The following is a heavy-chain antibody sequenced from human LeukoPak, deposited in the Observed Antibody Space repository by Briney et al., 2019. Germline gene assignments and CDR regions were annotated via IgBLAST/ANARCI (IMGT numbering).Heavy chain of an antibody. V-gene: IGHV3-7*05. CDR2: INQDGSAK. Sequence: PGGSLRLSCADSGFLLSNSWMAWVRQAPGRGLEWMANINQDGSAKTCVDSVKGRFTISRDNAKNSLYLQMNSLRAEVTAMYYCARDSGYNAFDYWGQGTLVTVSS. CDR1: GFLLSNSW. J-gene: IGHJ4*02. D-gene: IGHD5-12*01. CDR3: ARDSGYNAFDY.